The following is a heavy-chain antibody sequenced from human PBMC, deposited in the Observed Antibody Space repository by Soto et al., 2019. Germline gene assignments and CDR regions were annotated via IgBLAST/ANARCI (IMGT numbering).Heavy chain of an antibody. CDR3: AVPAGWGGYYYYGMDV. V-gene: IGHV1-69*06. D-gene: IGHD2-2*01. J-gene: IGHJ6*02. Sequence: QVQLVQSGAEVKKPGSSVKVSCKASGGTFSSYAISWVRQAPGQGLEWMGGIIPIFGTANYAQKFQGRVTITADKSTSTDYMELSSLRSEDTAVYYCAVPAGWGGYYYYGMDVWGQGTTVTVSS. CDR1: GGTFSSYA. CDR2: IIPIFGTA.